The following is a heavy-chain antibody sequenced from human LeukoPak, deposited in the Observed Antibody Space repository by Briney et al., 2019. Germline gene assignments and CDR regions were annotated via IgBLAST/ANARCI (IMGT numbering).Heavy chain of an antibody. D-gene: IGHD1-26*01. CDR3: AGVGATHGNWFDP. CDR1: GGSISSSSYY. CDR2: IYYSGST. V-gene: IGHV4-39*07. Sequence: SETLSLTCTVSGGSISSSSYYWGWIHQPPGKGLEWIGSIYYSGSTYYNPSLKSRVTISVDTSKNQFSLKLSSVTAADTAVYYCAGVGATHGNWFDPWGQGTLVTVSS. J-gene: IGHJ5*02.